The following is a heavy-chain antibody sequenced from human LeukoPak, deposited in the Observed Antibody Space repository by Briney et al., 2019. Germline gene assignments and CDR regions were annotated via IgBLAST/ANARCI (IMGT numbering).Heavy chain of an antibody. Sequence: SETLSLTCSVSGGSISSLYWSWIRQPPGKGLEWIGYIYYTGSTNYNPSLMSRVTMFVDMSKNQFSLRLSSVTAADTAVYYCARDGTYGFFDNWGQGTLVTVSS. D-gene: IGHD3-16*01. V-gene: IGHV4-59*12. CDR2: IYYTGST. J-gene: IGHJ4*02. CDR3: ARDGTYGFFDN. CDR1: GGSISSLY.